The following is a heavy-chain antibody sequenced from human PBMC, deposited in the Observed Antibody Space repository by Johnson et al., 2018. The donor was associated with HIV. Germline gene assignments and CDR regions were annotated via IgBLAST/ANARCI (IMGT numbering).Heavy chain of an antibody. D-gene: IGHD7-27*01. CDR3: ARPRTGSDAFDI. CDR2: ISYDGSNK. CDR1: GFTFSSYG. Sequence: QMLLVESGGGVVQPGRSLRLSCAASGFTFSSYGMHWVRQAPGKGLEWVAVISYDGSNKYYADSVKGRFTISRDNSKNTLYLQMNSLRAEDTAVYYCARPRTGSDAFDIWGQGTMVTVSS. J-gene: IGHJ3*02. V-gene: IGHV3-30*03.